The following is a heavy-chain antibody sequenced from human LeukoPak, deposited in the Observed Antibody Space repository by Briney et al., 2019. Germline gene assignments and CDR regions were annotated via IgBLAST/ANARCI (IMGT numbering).Heavy chain of an antibody. CDR2: ISGSGGST. J-gene: IGHJ4*02. CDR3: ASDSSGWIYYFDY. CDR1: GFTVSSNY. V-gene: IGHV3-23*01. Sequence: GGSLRLSCAASGFTVSSNYMSWVRQAPRKGLEWVSAISGSGGSTYYADSVKGRFTISRDNSKNTLYLQMNSLRAEDTAVYYCASDSSGWIYYFDYWGQGTLVTVSS. D-gene: IGHD6-19*01.